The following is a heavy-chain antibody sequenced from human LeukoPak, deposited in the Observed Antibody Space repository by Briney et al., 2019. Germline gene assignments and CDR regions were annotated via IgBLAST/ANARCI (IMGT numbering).Heavy chain of an antibody. CDR1: GYSFTSYW. V-gene: IGHV5-51*01. CDR3: ARQTYDSSGYYYLGHYYYYMDV. J-gene: IGHJ6*03. D-gene: IGHD3-22*01. Sequence: GESLKISCKGSGYSFTSYWIGWVRQMPGKGLEWMGIIYPGGSDTRYSPSFQGQVTISADKSISTAYLQWSSLKASDTAMYYCARQTYDSSGYYYLGHYYYYMDVWGKGTTVTVSS. CDR2: IYPGGSDT.